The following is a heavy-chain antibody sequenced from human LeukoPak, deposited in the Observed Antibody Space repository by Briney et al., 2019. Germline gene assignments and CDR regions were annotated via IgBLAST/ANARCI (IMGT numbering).Heavy chain of an antibody. CDR2: IKQDGSEA. V-gene: IGHV3-7*01. CDR3: ARERAIAY. J-gene: IGHJ4*02. CDR1: GFTFSTYW. Sequence: GGSLRLSCAASGFTFSTYWMTWVRLAPGKGLEWVASIKQDGSEAYYVDSVKGRFTISRDNAKNSLYLQMNSLRADDTPVYFCARERAIAYWGQGTLVTVSS.